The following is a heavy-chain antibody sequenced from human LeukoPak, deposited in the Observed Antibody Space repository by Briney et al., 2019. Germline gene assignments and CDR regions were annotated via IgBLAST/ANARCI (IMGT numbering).Heavy chain of an antibody. D-gene: IGHD3-22*01. V-gene: IGHV1-69*05. CDR1: GGTFSSYA. Sequence: SVKVSCKASGGTFSSYAISWVRQAPGQGLEWMGGIIPIFGTANYAQEFQGRVTITTDESTSTAYMELSSLRSEDTAVYYCARVETVVVMGDGYFDYWGQGTLVTVSS. CDR2: IIPIFGTA. CDR3: ARVETVVVMGDGYFDY. J-gene: IGHJ4*02.